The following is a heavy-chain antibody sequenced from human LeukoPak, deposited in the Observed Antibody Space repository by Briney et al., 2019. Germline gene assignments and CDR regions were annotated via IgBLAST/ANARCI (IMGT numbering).Heavy chain of an antibody. J-gene: IGHJ3*02. CDR3: ARHSAVVRRGGFDI. Sequence: SETLSLTCTVSGGSFSSSSYSWGWIRQPPGKGLEWIGSIYYRGNTYYSSSLKSRVTISVDTSKSQFSLELSSVTAADTAVYYCARHSAVVRRGGFDIWGQGTMVTVSS. CDR1: GGSFSSSSYS. V-gene: IGHV4-39*01. CDR2: IYYRGNT. D-gene: IGHD3-10*01.